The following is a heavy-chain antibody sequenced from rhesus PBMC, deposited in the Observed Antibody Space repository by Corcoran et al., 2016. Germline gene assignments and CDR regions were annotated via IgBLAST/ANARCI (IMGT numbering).Heavy chain of an antibody. J-gene: IGHJ2*01. V-gene: IGHV5-2*01. Sequence: EVQLVQSGAEVKRPGESLTISCRTSGYRFIRYWLSWGRQLHGKGLEWMGAIAPSASDTRYSPACQGQVTSSADKSNSTTDLQWRSLKASDSATYYCAEGGYWYFDLWGTGTPITISS. CDR3: AEGGYWYFDL. CDR2: IAPSASDT. CDR1: GYRFIRYW.